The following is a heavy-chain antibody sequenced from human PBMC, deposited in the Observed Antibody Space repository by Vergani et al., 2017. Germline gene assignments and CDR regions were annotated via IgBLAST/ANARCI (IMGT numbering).Heavy chain of an antibody. Sequence: QVQLQESGPGLVKPSETLSLTFAVSGYSISSGSYWAWIRQTPGKGLEWIGSIFHSGATHYNPSIESLVTISVDTSRNQFSLRLSSVTAADTAVYYCARHNLWGDSQTGIDFWGLGTLVIVSS. CDR2: IFHSGAT. CDR3: ARHNLWGDSQTGIDF. CDR1: GYSISSGSY. J-gene: IGHJ4*02. D-gene: IGHD2-21*02. V-gene: IGHV4-38-2*01.